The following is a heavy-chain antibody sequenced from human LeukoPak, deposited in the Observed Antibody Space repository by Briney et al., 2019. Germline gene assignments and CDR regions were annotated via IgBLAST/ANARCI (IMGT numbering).Heavy chain of an antibody. D-gene: IGHD2-2*01. CDR1: GYTFTSYG. CDR2: ISAYNGNT. CDR3: RVVPAAIYAFDI. J-gene: IGHJ3*02. V-gene: IGHV1-18*01. Sequence: ASVKVSCRASGYTFTSYGISWVRQAPGQGLEWMGWISAYNGNTNYAQKLQGRVTMTTDTSTSTAYMELRSLRSDDTAVYYCRVVPAAIYAFDIWGQGTMVTVSS.